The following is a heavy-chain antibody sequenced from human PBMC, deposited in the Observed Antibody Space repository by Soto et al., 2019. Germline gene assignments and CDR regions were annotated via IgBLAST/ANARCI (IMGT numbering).Heavy chain of an antibody. CDR1: GYTFASYY. D-gene: IGHD3-16*01. V-gene: IGHV5-51*01. J-gene: IGHJ6*01. Sequence: PGSSLKISCKDSGYTFASYYIAWVLQMPGKGLEWMGIIHPGDSDTRHSPSFQGQVTISAYRSINTAYLQWSSLKASDTAIFYCAKWDLTQRPGQSPAFGGGMDVWAEGTTVTVSS. CDR3: AKWDLTQRPGQSPAFGGGMDV. CDR2: IHPGDSDT.